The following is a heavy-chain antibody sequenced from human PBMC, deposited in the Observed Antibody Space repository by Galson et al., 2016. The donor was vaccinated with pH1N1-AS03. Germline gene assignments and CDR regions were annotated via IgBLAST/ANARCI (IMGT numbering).Heavy chain of an antibody. V-gene: IGHV3-23*01. Sequence: SLRLSCAASGFIFSGNSMSWVRQAPGKGLESVAAISPTGETTPYADSVKGRFIISRDNSKNTLFLEMDSLRAEDTAVYYCAKCDVSCQHSTLDYWGQGTLVTVSS. J-gene: IGHJ4*02. CDR3: AKCDVSCQHSTLDY. CDR1: GFIFSGNS. CDR2: ISPTGETT. D-gene: IGHD2-2*01.